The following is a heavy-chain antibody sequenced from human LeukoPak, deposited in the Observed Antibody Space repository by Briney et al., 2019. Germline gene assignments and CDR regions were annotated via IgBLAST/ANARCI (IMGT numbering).Heavy chain of an antibody. CDR1: GFTFSSYA. Sequence: GGSLRLSCAASGFTFSSYAMHWVRQAPGKGLEWVAVISYDGSNKYYADSVKGRSTISRDNSKNTLYLQMNSLRAEDTAVYYCARDFAIVATSYYFDYWGQGTLVTVSS. V-gene: IGHV3-30-3*01. J-gene: IGHJ4*02. CDR2: ISYDGSNK. CDR3: ARDFAIVATSYYFDY. D-gene: IGHD5-12*01.